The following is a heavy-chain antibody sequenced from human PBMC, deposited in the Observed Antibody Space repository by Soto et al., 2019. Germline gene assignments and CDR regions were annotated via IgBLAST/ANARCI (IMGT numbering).Heavy chain of an antibody. CDR3: AHGILNSSGYFHDFDF. CDR1: VFSFRSSNEV. V-gene: IGHV2-5*01. D-gene: IGHD3-3*01. CDR2: ILWNDDK. J-gene: IGHJ4*02. Sequence: ITLKESGPTVLKPTQTITLTCTFSVFSFRSSNEVVGWIRQPPGKTLECLALILWNDDKRYRPSLKSRLTITKDTATCLVVLTITDRGPVDTATYYCAHGILNSSGYFHDFDFWGQRSLVTVSS.